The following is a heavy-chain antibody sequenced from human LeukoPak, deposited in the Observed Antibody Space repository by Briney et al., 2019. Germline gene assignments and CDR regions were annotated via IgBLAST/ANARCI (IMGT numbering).Heavy chain of an antibody. V-gene: IGHV4-59*01. Sequence: SETLSLTCTVSGGSISSYYWSWIRQPPGKGLEWVGYIYYGGTANYNPSLKSRVTISVDTSKNQFSLKLSSVTAADTAVYYCARSIKRGLFDYWGQGSLVTVSS. CDR3: ARSIKRGLFDY. CDR2: IYYGGTA. D-gene: IGHD3-10*01. CDR1: GGSISSYY. J-gene: IGHJ4*02.